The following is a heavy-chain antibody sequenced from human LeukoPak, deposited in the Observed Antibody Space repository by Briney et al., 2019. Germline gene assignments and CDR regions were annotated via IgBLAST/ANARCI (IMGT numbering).Heavy chain of an antibody. CDR2: IYYSGST. D-gene: IGHD6-13*01. CDR3: ARDLGSSWFDY. CDR1: GGSISSSSYY. J-gene: IGHJ4*02. Sequence: SETLSLTCTVSGGSISSSSYYWSWIRQPPGKGLEWIGYIYYSGSTNYNPSLKSRVTISVDTSKNQFSLKLSSVTAADTAVYYCARDLGSSWFDYWGQGTLVTVSS. V-gene: IGHV4-61*01.